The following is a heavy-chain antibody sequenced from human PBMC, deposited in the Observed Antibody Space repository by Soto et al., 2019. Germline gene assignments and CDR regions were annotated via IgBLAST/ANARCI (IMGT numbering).Heavy chain of an antibody. CDR1: GDSVSGNSAA. J-gene: IGHJ6*02. V-gene: IGHV6-1*01. CDR3: ARWIKDSSSWDYYYYGMDV. D-gene: IGHD6-13*01. Sequence: PSQTLSLTCAISGDSVSGNSAAWNCISHSPSRVLEWLGRTYYRSKWYNDYAVSVKSRITINPDTSKNQFSLQLNSVTPEDTAVYYCARWIKDSSSWDYYYYGMDVWGQGTTVTVSS. CDR2: TYYRSKWYN.